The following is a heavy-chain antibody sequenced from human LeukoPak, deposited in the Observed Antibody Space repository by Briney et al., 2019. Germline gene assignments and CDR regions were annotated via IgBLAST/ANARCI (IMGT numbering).Heavy chain of an antibody. V-gene: IGHV4-38-2*02. D-gene: IGHD3-10*01. CDR1: NYSISSDYY. Sequence: SETLSLTCIVSNYSISSDYYWGWIRQPPGKGLEWIGSIHHSGRTYYNPSLKSRVTISVDTSKNHFSLKLNSVTAADTAVYYCATLTMVRGVIVDYWGQGTLVTVSS. CDR3: ATLTMVRGVIVDY. CDR2: IHHSGRT. J-gene: IGHJ4*02.